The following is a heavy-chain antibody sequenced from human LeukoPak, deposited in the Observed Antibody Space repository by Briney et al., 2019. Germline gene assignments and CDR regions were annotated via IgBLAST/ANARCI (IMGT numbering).Heavy chain of an antibody. CDR2: IYYSGST. D-gene: IGHD3-22*01. Sequence: SETLSLTCTVSGGSISSYYWSWIRQPPGKGLEWIGYIYYSGSTNYNPSLKSRVTISVDTPKNQFSLKLSSVTAADTAVYYCARGYRRYYYDSSGSHPYYFDYWGQGTLVTVSS. CDR1: GGSISSYY. J-gene: IGHJ4*02. V-gene: IGHV4-59*01. CDR3: ARGYRRYYYDSSGSHPYYFDY.